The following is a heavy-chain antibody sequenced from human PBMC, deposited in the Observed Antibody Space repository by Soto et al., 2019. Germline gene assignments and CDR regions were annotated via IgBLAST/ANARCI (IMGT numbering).Heavy chain of an antibody. CDR1: GFTFSSYA. Sequence: VGSLRLSCAASGFTFSSYAMSWVRQAPGKGLEWVSAISGSGGSTYYADSVKGRFTISRDNSKNTLYLQMNSLRAEDTAVYYCAKDLRRLVLDSQDYWGQGTLVTVSS. CDR2: ISGSGGST. V-gene: IGHV3-23*01. J-gene: IGHJ4*02. CDR3: AKDLRRLVLDSQDY. D-gene: IGHD6-19*01.